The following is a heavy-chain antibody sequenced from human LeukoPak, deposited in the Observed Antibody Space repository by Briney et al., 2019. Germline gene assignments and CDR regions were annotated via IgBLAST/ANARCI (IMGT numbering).Heavy chain of an antibody. V-gene: IGHV4-30-2*01. CDR2: IYHSGST. Sequence: SETLSLTCTVSGGSISSGGYYWSWIRQPPGKGLEWIGYIYHSGSTYYNPSLKSRVTISVDRSKNQFSLKLSSVTAADTAVYYCARYYDFWSGTKENWFDPWGQGTLVTASS. D-gene: IGHD3-3*01. CDR3: ARYYDFWSGTKENWFDP. J-gene: IGHJ5*02. CDR1: GGSISSGGYY.